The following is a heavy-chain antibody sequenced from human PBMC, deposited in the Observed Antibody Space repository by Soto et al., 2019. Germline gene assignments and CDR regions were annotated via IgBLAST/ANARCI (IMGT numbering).Heavy chain of an antibody. V-gene: IGHV3-33*01. CDR2: IWYDGTKK. D-gene: IGHD6-19*01. J-gene: IGHJ5*02. CDR3: ARDVGTAVAGSVNWFDP. CDR1: GFSLRTYG. Sequence: QVQLVESGGGVVQSGRSLTLSCAASGFSLRTYGMQWLRRAPGKGLEWVAFIWYDGTKKFYANSVKGRSTISKDNSNNILYLQMSGVRAEDTAVYYCARDVGTAVAGSVNWFDPWGQGTLVTVSS.